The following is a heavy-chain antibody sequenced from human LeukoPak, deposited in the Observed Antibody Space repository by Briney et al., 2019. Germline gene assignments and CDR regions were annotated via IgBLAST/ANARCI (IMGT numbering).Heavy chain of an antibody. CDR3: VADSGYWRTEH. Sequence: SGPTLVKPTQTLTLTCTFSGFSLSTSGVGVGWIRQPPGEKLEWMGSFYYGGSTYDNPSLKSRVTISLDTSQTQFSLKLSSVTAADTAVYYCVADSGYWRTEHWGQGTLVTVSS. J-gene: IGHJ1*01. D-gene: IGHD3-22*01. V-gene: IGHV4-39*07. CDR2: FYYGGST. CDR1: GFSLSTSGVG.